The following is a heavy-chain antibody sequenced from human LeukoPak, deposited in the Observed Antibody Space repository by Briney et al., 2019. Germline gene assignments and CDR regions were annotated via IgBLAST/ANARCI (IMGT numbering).Heavy chain of an antibody. CDR1: GGSISSSSYY. V-gene: IGHV4-39*01. CDR3: ARMYLTMVGTKDWYFDL. CDR2: IYYSDST. D-gene: IGHD4/OR15-4a*01. J-gene: IGHJ2*01. Sequence: PSETLSLTCTVSGGSISSSSYYWGWIRQPPGKGLEWIGCIYYSDSTHYSPSLKRRDHISVDTSKNQFSLKLSSVTAADTCVYYCARMYLTMVGTKDWYFDLWGRGTLVTVSS.